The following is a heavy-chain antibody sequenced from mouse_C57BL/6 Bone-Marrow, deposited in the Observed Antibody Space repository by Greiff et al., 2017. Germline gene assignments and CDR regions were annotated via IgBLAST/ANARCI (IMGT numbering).Heavy chain of an antibody. CDR1: GYTFTSYT. CDR3: ARGGSLFAY. J-gene: IGHJ3*01. Sequence: QVQLQQSGAELARPGASVKMSCKASGYTFTSYTMHWVKQRPGQGLEWIGHINPSSGYTKYNQKFKVKASFTADKSSSTAYMQLSSLTSEDSAVYYCARGGSLFAYWGQGTLVTVSA. V-gene: IGHV1-4*01. CDR2: INPSSGYT.